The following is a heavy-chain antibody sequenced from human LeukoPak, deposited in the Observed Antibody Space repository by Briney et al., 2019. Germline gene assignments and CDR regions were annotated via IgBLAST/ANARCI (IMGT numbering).Heavy chain of an antibody. Sequence: PGGALRLSCAASGLTFSSYRMHWVPQAPGRGLVWVSRSNGDGSSTNYADCVKGRFTISRDNAKNTLYLQMNSLRAEDTAVYYCARGGDYPFDYWGQGTLVTVSS. CDR1: GLTFSSYR. CDR2: SNGDGSST. J-gene: IGHJ4*02. V-gene: IGHV3-74*01. CDR3: ARGGDYPFDY. D-gene: IGHD4-17*01.